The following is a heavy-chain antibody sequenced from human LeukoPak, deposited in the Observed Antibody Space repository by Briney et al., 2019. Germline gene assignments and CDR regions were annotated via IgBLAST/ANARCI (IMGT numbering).Heavy chain of an antibody. J-gene: IGHJ4*02. CDR1: GFTFSSYS. CDR2: ISSSSSYI. CDR3: ARPRAVAGGGYDY. Sequence: GGSLRLSCAASGFTFSSYSMNWVRRAPGKGLEWVSSISSSSSYIYYADSVEGRFSISRDNAKNSLYLQMNSLRAEDTAVYYCARPRAVAGGGYDYWGQGTLVTVSS. V-gene: IGHV3-21*01. D-gene: IGHD6-19*01.